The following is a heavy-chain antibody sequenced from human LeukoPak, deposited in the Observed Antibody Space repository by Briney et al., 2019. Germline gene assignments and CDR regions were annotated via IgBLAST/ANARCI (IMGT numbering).Heavy chain of an antibody. CDR1: GFTFSSYS. CDR3: ARDRVTVTTDY. D-gene: IGHD4-17*01. J-gene: IGHJ4*02. V-gene: IGHV3-21*04. CDR2: ISSSRSYI. Sequence: GGSLRLSCAASGFTFSSYSMNWVRQAPGKGLEWVSSISSSRSYIYYADSVKGRFTISRDNAKNSLYLQMNSLRAEDTAVYYCARDRVTVTTDYWGQGTLVTVSS.